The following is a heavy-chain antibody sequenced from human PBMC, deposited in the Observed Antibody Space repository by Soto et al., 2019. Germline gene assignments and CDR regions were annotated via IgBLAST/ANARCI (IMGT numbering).Heavy chain of an antibody. V-gene: IGHV4-39*01. J-gene: IGHJ6*02. D-gene: IGHD6-13*01. Sequence: QLQLQESGPGLVKPSETLSLTCTVSGGSISSSSYYWGWIRQPPGKGLEWIGSIYYSGSTYYNPALKSRVTISVDTSKNHVSLKLSSVTAADTAVYYCSRSGISSSWYGHYYYGMDVWGQGTTVTVSS. CDR1: GGSISSSSYY. CDR3: SRSGISSSWYGHYYYGMDV. CDR2: IYYSGST.